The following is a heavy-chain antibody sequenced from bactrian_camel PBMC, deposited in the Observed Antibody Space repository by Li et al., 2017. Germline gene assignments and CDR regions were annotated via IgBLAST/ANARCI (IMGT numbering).Heavy chain of an antibody. Sequence: HVQLVESGGGSVQPGGSLRLTCVVSGLTFTSRCVTWFRQVPGMKREGVAGIYVTSIGTVGTAIADSVKGRFTVSRDNAENTVYLEMNGLQPEDTAVYYCAAARFAGSWSQVPFLTCKGQGTQVTVS. V-gene: IGHV3S6*01. CDR1: GLTFTSRC. CDR2: IYVTSIGTVG. D-gene: IGHD2*01. J-gene: IGHJ4*01.